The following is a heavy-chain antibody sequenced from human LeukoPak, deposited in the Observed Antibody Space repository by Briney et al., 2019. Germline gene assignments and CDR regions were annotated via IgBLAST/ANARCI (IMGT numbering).Heavy chain of an antibody. CDR1: GFTVSSNY. V-gene: IGHV3-53*01. CDR2: IYSGGST. Sequence: PGGSLRLSCAASGFTVSSNYMSWVRQAPGKGLEWVSVIYSGGSTYYADSVKGRFTIFRDNSKNTLYLQMNSLRAEDTAVYYCARDGEDYGDGKYYYYYMDVWGKGTTVTVSS. D-gene: IGHD4-17*01. CDR3: ARDGEDYGDGKYYYYYMDV. J-gene: IGHJ6*03.